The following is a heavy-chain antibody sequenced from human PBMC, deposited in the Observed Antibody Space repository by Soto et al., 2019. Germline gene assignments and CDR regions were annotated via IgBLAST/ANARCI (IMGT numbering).Heavy chain of an antibody. J-gene: IGHJ6*02. CDR2: ISYDGSNK. CDR3: ARARLRFLDYGYLSSNYYGMDV. Sequence: GGSLRLSCAASGFTFSSYAMHWVRQAPGKGLEWVAVISYDGSNKYYADSVKGRFTISRDNSKNTLYLQMNSLRAEDAAVYYCARARLRFLDYGYLSSNYYGMDVWGQGTTVTVSS. D-gene: IGHD3-3*01. V-gene: IGHV3-30-3*01. CDR1: GFTFSSYA.